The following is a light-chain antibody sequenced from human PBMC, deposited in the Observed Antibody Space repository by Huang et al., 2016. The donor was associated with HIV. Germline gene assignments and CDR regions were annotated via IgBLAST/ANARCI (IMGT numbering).Light chain of an antibody. CDR2: TAS. V-gene: IGKV1-5*03. CDR3: QQYNRFYT. J-gene: IGKJ2*01. Sequence: DIQMTQSPSTLSASVGDRVTITCRASKSVGNWLAWDQQKPGQAPKLLIYTASTLQNGVPSRFSGSGSETEFTLTINSLQPDDFATYYCQQYNRFYTFGQGTRLDIK. CDR1: KSVGNW.